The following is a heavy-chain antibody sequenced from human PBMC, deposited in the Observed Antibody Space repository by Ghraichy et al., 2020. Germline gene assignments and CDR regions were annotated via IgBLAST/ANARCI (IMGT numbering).Heavy chain of an antibody. CDR3: AKDHRYGSS. D-gene: IGHD6-13*01. CDR2: IRVNGDIT. V-gene: IGHV3-23*01. Sequence: GGSLRLSCAAYGFTFSSSAMTWVRQAPGKGLEWVSSIRVNGDITYYADSVKGRFTISRDNSKNTLYLQMNSLRAEDTAVYYCAKDHRYGSSWGQGTLVTVSS. J-gene: IGHJ4*02. CDR1: GFTFSSSA.